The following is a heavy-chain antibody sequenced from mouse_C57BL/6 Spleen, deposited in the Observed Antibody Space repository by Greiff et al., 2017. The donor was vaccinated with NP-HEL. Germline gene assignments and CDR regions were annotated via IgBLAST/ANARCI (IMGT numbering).Heavy chain of an antibody. Sequence: VKLMESGAELARPGASVKLSCKASGYTFTSYGISWVKQRPGQGLEWIGEIYPRSGNTYYNEKFKGKATLTADKSSSTAYIELRSLTSEFSAVYFCSREDYYGSSYSAWFAYWGQGTLVTVSA. CDR2: IYPRSGNT. V-gene: IGHV1-81*01. J-gene: IGHJ3*01. CDR3: SREDYYGSSYSAWFAY. D-gene: IGHD1-1*01. CDR1: GYTFTSYG.